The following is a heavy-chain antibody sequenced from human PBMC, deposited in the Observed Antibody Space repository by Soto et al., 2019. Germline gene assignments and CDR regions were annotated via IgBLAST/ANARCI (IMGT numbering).Heavy chain of an antibody. Sequence: PGGSLRLSCAASGITFSSYAMSWVRQAPGKGLEWVSVISGSGGSTYYADSVKGRLTISRDNAKNSLYLQMNSLRPDDTALYYCAKDLRTNWPHYFDYWGQGTLVTVSS. CDR2: ISGSGGST. CDR1: GITFSSYA. CDR3: AKDLRTNWPHYFDY. V-gene: IGHV3-23*01. J-gene: IGHJ4*02. D-gene: IGHD1-1*01.